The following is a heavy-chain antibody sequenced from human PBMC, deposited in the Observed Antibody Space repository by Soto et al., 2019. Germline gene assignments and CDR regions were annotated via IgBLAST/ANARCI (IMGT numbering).Heavy chain of an antibody. CDR3: VRDQKYFRVNGNWFDS. CDR1: GYTSADFG. CDR2: VSGNNGVS. D-gene: IGHD2-2*01. J-gene: IGHJ5*01. V-gene: IGHV1-18*04. Sequence: QVQLMQSGTEVKKPGASVTVSCKASGYTSADFGISWVRQAPGQGLEWMGWVSGNNGVSNPAPKVQGRITMTLDTSTRVSYMALRSLRSDDTAIYYCVRDQKYFRVNGNWFDSWGQGTLVSVSS.